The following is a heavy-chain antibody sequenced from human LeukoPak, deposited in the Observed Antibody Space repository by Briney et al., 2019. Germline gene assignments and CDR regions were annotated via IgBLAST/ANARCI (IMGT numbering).Heavy chain of an antibody. D-gene: IGHD3-22*01. CDR2: IYPGDSDT. CDR3: ARLNYYDSSGYYPFDP. J-gene: IGHJ5*02. Sequence: GESLKISCKGSGYSFTSYWIGWVRQLPGKGLEWMGIIYPGDSDTRYSPSFQGQVTISADKSISTAYLQWSSLKASDTAMYYCARLNYYDSSGYYPFDPWGQGTLVTVSS. V-gene: IGHV5-51*01. CDR1: GYSFTSYW.